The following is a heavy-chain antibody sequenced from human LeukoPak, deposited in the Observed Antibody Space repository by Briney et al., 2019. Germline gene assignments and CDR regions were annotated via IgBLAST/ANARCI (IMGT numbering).Heavy chain of an antibody. D-gene: IGHD3-10*01. J-gene: IGHJ6*03. CDR1: GYTFTRYY. Sequence: ASVKLSCKASGYTFTRYYIHWVRQAPGQGLEWMGIIHPSGGSTSYAQKFQGRVTMTRDMSTSTLYMELSSLRSEATAVYYCARHPGGVIISTYNYMGVWGKGTTVTVSS. CDR2: IHPSGGST. CDR3: ARHPGGVIISTYNYMGV. V-gene: IGHV1-46*01.